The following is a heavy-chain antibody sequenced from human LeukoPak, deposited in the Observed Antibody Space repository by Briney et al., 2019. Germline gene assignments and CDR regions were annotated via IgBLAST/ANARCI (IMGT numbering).Heavy chain of an antibody. CDR1: GYTFTSYG. J-gene: IGHJ4*02. D-gene: IGHD5-24*01. V-gene: IGHV1-18*01. Sequence: ASVKVSCKASGYTFTSYGISWVRQAPGQGLQWMGWISGYIGSTNYARKFQGRVSMTTDTSTIPVYMELRSLRADDTGVYYCTTVGHRDEDYFDYWGQGTLVTDSS. CDR3: TTVGHRDEDYFDY. CDR2: ISGYIGST.